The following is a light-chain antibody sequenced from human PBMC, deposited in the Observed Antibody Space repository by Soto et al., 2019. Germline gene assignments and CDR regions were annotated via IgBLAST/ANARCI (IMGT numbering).Light chain of an antibody. CDR2: DVS. J-gene: IGLJ1*01. V-gene: IGLV2-14*01. CDR3: SSYTSSGTYV. CDR1: SSDVGGYAF. Sequence: ALTQPASVSGSPGQSITISCTGTSSDVGGYAFVSWYQQHPDNAPKLIIYDVSDRPSGESSRFSGSKSANTASLTISGLQAEDEADYYCSSYTSSGTYVFGTGTKVTVL.